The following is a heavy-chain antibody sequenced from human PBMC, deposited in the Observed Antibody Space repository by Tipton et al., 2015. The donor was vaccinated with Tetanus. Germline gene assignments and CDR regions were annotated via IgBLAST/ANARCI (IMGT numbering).Heavy chain of an antibody. V-gene: IGHV3-33*01. Sequence: SLRLSCAASGFTFTNYGFHWVRKAPGKGLEWVALILDDGSHKDYADSVKGRFAISRDNSKNTLYLQMNSLRVEDTAVYYCARDFEWSFDYWGQGTLVTVSS. D-gene: IGHD3-3*01. J-gene: IGHJ4*02. CDR1: GFTFTNYG. CDR2: ILDDGSHK. CDR3: ARDFEWSFDY.